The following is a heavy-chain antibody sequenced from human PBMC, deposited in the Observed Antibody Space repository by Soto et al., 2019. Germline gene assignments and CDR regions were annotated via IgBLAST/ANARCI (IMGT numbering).Heavy chain of an antibody. J-gene: IGHJ6*02. CDR2: ISYDGSNK. V-gene: IGHV3-30*18. D-gene: IGHD7-27*01. CDR3: AKVINWGYRGYYYYGMDV. CDR1: GFTFSSYG. Sequence: QVQLVESGGGVVQPGRSLRLSCAASGFTFSSYGMHWVRQAPGKGLEWVAVISYDGSNKYYADSVKGRFTISRDNSKNTLYLQMNSLRAEDTAVYYCAKVINWGYRGYYYYGMDVWGQGTTVTVSS.